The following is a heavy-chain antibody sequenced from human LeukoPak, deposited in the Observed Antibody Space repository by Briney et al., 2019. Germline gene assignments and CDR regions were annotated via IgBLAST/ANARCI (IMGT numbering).Heavy chain of an antibody. CDR3: ARAAIAAARIYYYMDV. J-gene: IGHJ6*03. CDR1: GFTFSSYA. V-gene: IGHV3-66*01. Sequence: GGSLRLSCAASGFTFSSYAMHWVRQAPGKGLEWVSLIYSGGSTYYADSVKGRFIISRDNSKNTLYLQMNSLRAEDTAVYYCARAAIAAARIYYYMDVWGKGTTVTVSS. D-gene: IGHD6-13*01. CDR2: IYSGGST.